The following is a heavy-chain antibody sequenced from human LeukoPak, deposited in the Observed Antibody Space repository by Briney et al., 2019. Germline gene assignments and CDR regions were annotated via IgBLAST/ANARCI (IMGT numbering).Heavy chain of an antibody. CDR3: AELGITMIGGV. CDR2: VNQGGTEK. D-gene: IGHD3-10*02. CDR1: GFTFSSQW. J-gene: IGHJ6*04. Sequence: GGSLRLSCAASGFTFSSQWMSWVRQAPGKGLEWVANVNQGGTEKYYVDSVKGRFTISRDNAENPLYLQMNSLRAEDTAVYYCAELGITMIGGVWGKGTTVTISS. V-gene: IGHV3-7*01.